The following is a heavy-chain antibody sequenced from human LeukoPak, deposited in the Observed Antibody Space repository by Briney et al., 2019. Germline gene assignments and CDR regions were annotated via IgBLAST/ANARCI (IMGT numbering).Heavy chain of an antibody. CDR1: GYTFTGYY. CDR3: ARGFGRNVFDI. V-gene: IGHV1-2*06. CDR2: INPNSGGT. Sequence: GASVKVSCKASGYTFTGYYMHWVRQAPGQGLEWMGRINPNSGGTNYVQKFQGRVTMTRDTSISTAYMEVGRLRSDDTAVYYCARGFGRNVFDIWGQGTMVTVSS. J-gene: IGHJ3*02. D-gene: IGHD1-14*01.